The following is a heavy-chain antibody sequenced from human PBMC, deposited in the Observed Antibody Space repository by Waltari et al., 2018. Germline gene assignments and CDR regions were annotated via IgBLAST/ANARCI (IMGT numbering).Heavy chain of an antibody. J-gene: IGHJ4*02. Sequence: QVQLHQGGAGLLKPSETLSLTCVVYGGSFSDSYWSWIRQPPGTGLEWLGEIKQSGLTNYNPSVKSRATMSLDTSKNQFSLKLRSLTAADTAVYYCAGGTASAWELGHSWGQGTLVTVSS. CDR2: IKQSGLT. CDR1: GGSFSDSY. V-gene: IGHV4-34*01. CDR3: AGGTASAWELGHS. D-gene: IGHD1-26*01.